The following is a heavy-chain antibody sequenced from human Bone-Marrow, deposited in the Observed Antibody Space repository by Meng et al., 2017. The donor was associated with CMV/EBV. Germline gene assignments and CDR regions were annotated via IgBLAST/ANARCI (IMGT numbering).Heavy chain of an antibody. CDR3: ASSLYCSSTSCYPWENYYYYGMDV. V-gene: IGHV1-46*01. J-gene: IGHJ6*02. CDR1: GYTFTSYY. D-gene: IGHD2-2*01. Sequence: ASVKVSCKASGYTFTSYYMHWVRQAPGQGLEWMGIINPSGGSTSYAQKFQGRVTMTRDTSTSTVYMELSSLRSEDTAVYYCASSLYCSSTSCYPWENYYYYGMDVWGQGTTVTVSS. CDR2: INPSGGST.